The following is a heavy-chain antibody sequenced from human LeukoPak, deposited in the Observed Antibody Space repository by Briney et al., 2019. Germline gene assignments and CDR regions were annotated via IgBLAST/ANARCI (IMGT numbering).Heavy chain of an antibody. D-gene: IGHD2-21*02. Sequence: PGGSLRLSCAASGFTFNAFGMNWVRQAPGKGLEWVSYIGTTSGAIHYADSVKGRFTISRDSAKNSLYLQMNSLRAEDTAVYYCARFRTWGDKAFDYWGQGTLVTVSS. CDR3: ARFRTWGDKAFDY. CDR1: GFTFNAFG. CDR2: IGTTSGAI. J-gene: IGHJ4*02. V-gene: IGHV3-48*01.